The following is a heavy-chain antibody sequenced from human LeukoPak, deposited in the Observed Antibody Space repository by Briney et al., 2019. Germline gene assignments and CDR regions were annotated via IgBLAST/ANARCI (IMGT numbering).Heavy chain of an antibody. CDR1: KFNFA. CDR3: AKASAAVVVNRYYFDY. D-gene: IGHD6-19*01. Sequence: GGSLRLSCAASKFNFAMSWVRPTADTRLEWVSAISGSGDATFYTDSVKGRFTISRDNAKNSLYLQMNSLRADDTALYYCAKASAAVVVNRYYFDYWGKGTLVTVSS. J-gene: IGHJ4*02. CDR2: ISGSGDAT. V-gene: IGHV3-23*01.